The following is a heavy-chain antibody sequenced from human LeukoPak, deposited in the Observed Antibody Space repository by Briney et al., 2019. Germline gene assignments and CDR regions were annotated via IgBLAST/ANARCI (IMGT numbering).Heavy chain of an antibody. V-gene: IGHV1-69*02. CDR3: ARVGTDYYMDV. J-gene: IGHJ6*03. CDR1: GGTFISYT. D-gene: IGHD1-1*01. CDR2: IIPILGIA. Sequence: SVKVSCKASGGTFISYTISWVRQAPGQGLEWMGRIIPILGIANYAQKFQGRVTITADESTSTAYMELSSLRSEDTAVYYCARVGTDYYMDVWGKGTTVTVSS.